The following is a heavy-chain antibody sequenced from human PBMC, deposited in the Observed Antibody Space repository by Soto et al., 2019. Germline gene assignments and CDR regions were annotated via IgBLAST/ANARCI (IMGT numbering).Heavy chain of an antibody. CDR3: AKDLRSIAARTYCYYGMDV. J-gene: IGHJ6*02. D-gene: IGHD6-6*01. CDR1: GFTFSSYG. CDR2: ISYDGSNK. V-gene: IGHV3-30*18. Sequence: PGGSLRLSCAASGFTFSSYGMHWVRQAPGKGLEWVAVISYDGSNKYYADSVKGRFTISRDNSKNTLYLQMNSLRAEDTAVYYCAKDLRSIAARTYCYYGMDVWGQGTTVTVSS.